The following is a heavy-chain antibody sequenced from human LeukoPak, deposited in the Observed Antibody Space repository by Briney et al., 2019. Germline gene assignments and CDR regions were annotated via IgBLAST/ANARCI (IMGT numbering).Heavy chain of an antibody. V-gene: IGHV3-48*01. J-gene: IGHJ4*02. CDR1: GFTFSSYS. CDR2: ISSIGSVM. Sequence: GGSLRLSCAASGFTFSSYSMNWVRQAPGKGLEWVSYISSIGSVMHYPASVEGRFTISRDNAKNSLYLQISSLRAEDTAVYYCARDRRDYTYGPLDSWGQGTLVTVSS. D-gene: IGHD2-8*01. CDR3: ARDRRDYTYGPLDS.